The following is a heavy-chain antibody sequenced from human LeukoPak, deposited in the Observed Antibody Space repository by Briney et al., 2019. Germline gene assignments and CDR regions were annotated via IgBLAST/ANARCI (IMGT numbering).Heavy chain of an antibody. J-gene: IGHJ4*02. CDR3: ARVSDMSWYNV. Sequence: GGSLRLSCAASGFTFSDHYMDWVRQAPGKGLEWVARIRKKTNSYTTEYAASVKGRFTISRDDSKNSLYLQMNSLKTEDTAVYYCARVSDMSWYNVWGQGTLVTVSS. V-gene: IGHV3-72*01. CDR1: GFTFSDHY. D-gene: IGHD1-1*01. CDR2: IRKKTNSYTT.